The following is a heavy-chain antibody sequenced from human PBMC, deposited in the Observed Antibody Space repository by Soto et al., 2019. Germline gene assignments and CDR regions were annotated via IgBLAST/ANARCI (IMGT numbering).Heavy chain of an antibody. Sequence: ASVKVSCKASGYTFTSFPIHWVRRAPGQRLEWMGWINPGNDNTRYSQKFQGRVTITRDTSASTAYMELSSLRSEDTAVYYCARGGYSSGPDYWGQGTLVTVSS. D-gene: IGHD6-19*01. V-gene: IGHV1-3*01. CDR2: INPGNDNT. J-gene: IGHJ4*02. CDR3: ARGGYSSGPDY. CDR1: GYTFTSFP.